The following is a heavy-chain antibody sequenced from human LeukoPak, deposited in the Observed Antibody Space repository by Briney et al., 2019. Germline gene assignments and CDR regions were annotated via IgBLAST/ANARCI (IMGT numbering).Heavy chain of an antibody. V-gene: IGHV4-4*07. CDR1: GGSISSYY. CDR2: TYTSGST. Sequence: PSETLSLTRTVSGGSISSYYWSWIRQPAGKGLEWIGRTYTSGSTNYNPSLKSRVTMSVDTSKNQFSLKLSSVTAADTAVYYCARDAAEEVADRTYYFDYWGQGTLVTVSS. J-gene: IGHJ4*02. CDR3: ARDAAEEVADRTYYFDY. D-gene: IGHD6-19*01.